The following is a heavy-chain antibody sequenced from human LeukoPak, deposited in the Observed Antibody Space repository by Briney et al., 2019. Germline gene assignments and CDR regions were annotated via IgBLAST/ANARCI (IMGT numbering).Heavy chain of an antibody. D-gene: IGHD1-26*01. J-gene: IGHJ5*02. Sequence: PSETLSLTCTVSGGSISTSNYYWSWIRQPPGKGLEWIGYIYYSGSTNYNPSLKSRVTISVHTSKNQFSLKLSSVTAADTAVYYCARRVGATTIWFDPWGQGTLVTVSS. V-gene: IGHV4-61*05. CDR2: IYYSGST. CDR1: GGSISTSNYY. CDR3: ARRVGATTIWFDP.